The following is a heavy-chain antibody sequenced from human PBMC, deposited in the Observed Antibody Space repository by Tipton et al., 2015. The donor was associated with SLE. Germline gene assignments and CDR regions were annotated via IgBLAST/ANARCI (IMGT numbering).Heavy chain of an antibody. Sequence: TLSLTCAVYGGSFSGYYWSWIRQPPGKGLEWIGEINHSGSTNYNPSLKSRVTISVDTSKNQFSRKRSSVTAADAAVYYCASLRTEYYYGSRADYWGQGTLVTVSS. CDR3: ASLRTEYYYGSRADY. J-gene: IGHJ4*02. D-gene: IGHD3-10*01. V-gene: IGHV4-34*01. CDR1: GGSFSGYY. CDR2: INHSGST.